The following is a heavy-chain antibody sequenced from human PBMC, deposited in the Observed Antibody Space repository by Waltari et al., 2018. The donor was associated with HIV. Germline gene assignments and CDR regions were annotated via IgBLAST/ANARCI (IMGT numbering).Heavy chain of an antibody. CDR1: GYPFRGHT. J-gene: IGHJ4*01. Sequence: EVQLVESGGGLVQPGGSLRLSCAASGYPFRGHTIIWVRQAPGKGLEWLSYISSSSRTIYYADSVEGRFTVSRDNARNSAYLQMNSLKVEDTAVYYCAREFGTIDNFDYWGQGTLVSVSS. CDR2: ISSSSRTI. CDR3: AREFGTIDNFDY. V-gene: IGHV3-48*01. D-gene: IGHD3-16*01.